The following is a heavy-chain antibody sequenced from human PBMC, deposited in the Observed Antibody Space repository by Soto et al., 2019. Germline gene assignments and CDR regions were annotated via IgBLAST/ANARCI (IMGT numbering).Heavy chain of an antibody. J-gene: IGHJ5*02. D-gene: IGHD3-16*02. Sequence: QVQLVQSGAEVKKPGASVKVSCKASGYTFTSYAMHWVRQAPGQRLEWMGWINAGNGNTKYSQKFQGRVTITRDTSASAAYMELSSLRSEDTAVYYCARAEETFGGVIVIACWFDPWGQGTLVTVSS. V-gene: IGHV1-3*01. CDR1: GYTFTSYA. CDR3: ARAEETFGGVIVIACWFDP. CDR2: INAGNGNT.